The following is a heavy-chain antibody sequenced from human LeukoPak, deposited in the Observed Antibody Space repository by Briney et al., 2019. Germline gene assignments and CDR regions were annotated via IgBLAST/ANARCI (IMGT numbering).Heavy chain of an antibody. CDR2: INPNSGGT. J-gene: IGHJ5*02. V-gene: IGHV1-2*02. CDR1: GYTFTSYA. CDR3: ARGGTRDSSGWYGPGKWFDP. Sequence: ASVKVSCNASGYTFTSYAMNWVRQAPGQGLEWRGWINPNSGGTNYAQNFQGRVTMTRDTSISTAFLELSSLRSDDTAVCYCARGGTRDSSGWYGPGKWFDPWGQGTLVTVSS. D-gene: IGHD6-19*01.